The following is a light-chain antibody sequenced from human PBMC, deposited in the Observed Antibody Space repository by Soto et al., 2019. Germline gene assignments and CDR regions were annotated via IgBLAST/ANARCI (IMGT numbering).Light chain of an antibody. J-gene: IGLJ1*01. Sequence: QSALTQPASVSGSPGQSITISCTGTSSDVGGYNYVSWYQQHPGKAPKLMIYEVSNRPSGVSNRFSGSKSGNTASLTISGLQAEHEADYYCSSYTSSSTRVFGTGTKLTVL. CDR2: EVS. CDR1: SSDVGGYNY. CDR3: SSYTSSSTRV. V-gene: IGLV2-14*01.